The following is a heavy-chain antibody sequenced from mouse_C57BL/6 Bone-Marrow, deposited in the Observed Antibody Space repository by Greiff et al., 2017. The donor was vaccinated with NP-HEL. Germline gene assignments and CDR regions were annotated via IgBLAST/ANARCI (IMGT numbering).Heavy chain of an antibody. D-gene: IGHD2-4*01. CDR2: IDPENGDT. J-gene: IGHJ4*01. Sequence: VQLQQSGAELVRPGASVKLSCTASGFNIKDDYMHWVKQRPEQGLEWIGWIDPENGDTEYASKFQGKATITADTSSNTAYLQLSSLTSEDTAVYYCTTYDYGNYYAMDYWGQGTSVTVSS. V-gene: IGHV14-4*01. CDR1: GFNIKDDY. CDR3: TTYDYGNYYAMDY.